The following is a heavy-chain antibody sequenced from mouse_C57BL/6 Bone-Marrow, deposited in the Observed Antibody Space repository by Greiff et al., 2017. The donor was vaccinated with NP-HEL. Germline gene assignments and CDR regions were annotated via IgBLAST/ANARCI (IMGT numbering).Heavy chain of an antibody. D-gene: IGHD2-4*01. CDR3: ARSDYDYDEGYAMDY. Sequence: EVQLVESVAELVRPGASVKLSCTASGFNIKNTYMHWVKQRPEQGLEWIGRIDPANGNTKYAPKFQGKATITADTSSNTAYLQLSSLTSEDTAIYYCARSDYDYDEGYAMDYWGQGTSVTVSS. V-gene: IGHV14-3*01. CDR1: GFNIKNTY. J-gene: IGHJ4*01. CDR2: IDPANGNT.